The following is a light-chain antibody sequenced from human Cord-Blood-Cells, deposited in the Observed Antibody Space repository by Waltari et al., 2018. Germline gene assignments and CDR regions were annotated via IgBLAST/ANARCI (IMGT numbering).Light chain of an antibody. CDR3: SSYTSSSTLVV. CDR2: EVS. V-gene: IGLV2-14*01. Sequence: QSALTQPASVSGSPGQSITISCTGTSSDVGGYNYVSWYQQHPGKAPKLMIYEVSNRPPGVSNRLSGSKAGNTASLTISGLQAEDEADYYCSSYTSSSTLVVFGGGTKLTVL. J-gene: IGLJ2*01. CDR1: SSDVGGYNY.